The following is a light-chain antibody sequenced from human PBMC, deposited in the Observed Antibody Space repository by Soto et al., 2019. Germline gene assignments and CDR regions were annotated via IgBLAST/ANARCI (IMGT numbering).Light chain of an antibody. Sequence: EIVLTQSPATLSVSPGEKATLSRRASQSVSSSYLAWYQQKHGQAPRILIYGASSRDTGIPDRFSGRGSGTDFTLTLSRLEPEDFAVYYCQQYGSSPITFGQGTRLEIK. CDR2: GAS. CDR1: QSVSSSY. V-gene: IGKV3-20*01. J-gene: IGKJ5*01. CDR3: QQYGSSPIT.